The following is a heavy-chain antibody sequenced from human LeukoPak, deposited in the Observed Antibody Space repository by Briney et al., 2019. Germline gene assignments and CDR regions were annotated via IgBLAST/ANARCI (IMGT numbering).Heavy chain of an antibody. D-gene: IGHD2-2*01. J-gene: IGHJ5*02. CDR3: ARQGGYCSSTSCSYNWFDP. Sequence: GESLKTSCKGSGYSFTSYWISWVRQMPGKGLEWMGRIDPSDSYTNYSPSFQGHVTISADKSISTAYLQWSSLKASDTAMYYCARQGGYCSSTSCSYNWFDPWGQGTLVTVSS. CDR1: GYSFTSYW. CDR2: IDPSDSYT. V-gene: IGHV5-10-1*01.